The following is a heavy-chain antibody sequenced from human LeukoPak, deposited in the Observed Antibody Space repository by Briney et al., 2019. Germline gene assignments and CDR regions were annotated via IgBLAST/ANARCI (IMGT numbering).Heavy chain of an antibody. J-gene: IGHJ5*02. V-gene: IGHV4-4*07. D-gene: IGHD4-17*01. CDR1: GGSVSDYY. Sequence: PSETLSLTCTISGGSVSDYYWSWIRQPAGKGLEWIGRIYTSGSTTYNPSLKSRVTMSVDTSKSQFSLNLISVTAADTAVYYCTRDTGTTGEVKFDPWGQGTLVTVSS. CDR2: IYTSGST. CDR3: TRDTGTTGEVKFDP.